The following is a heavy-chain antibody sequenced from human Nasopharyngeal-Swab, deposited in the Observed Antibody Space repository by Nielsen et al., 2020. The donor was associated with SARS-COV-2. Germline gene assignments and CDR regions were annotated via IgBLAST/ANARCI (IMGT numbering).Heavy chain of an antibody. CDR3: ARANRSGIFGVVLKFDY. CDR1: GCSISSISYY. J-gene: IGHJ4*02. V-gene: IGHV4-61*05. D-gene: IGHD3-3*01. CDR2: IYYSGIT. Sequence: SETLSLTFTVSGCSISSISYYWSCILQPPVKGLEWIGYIYYSGITNYNPSLKSRVTISVDTSKNQFSLKLSSVTAADTAVYYCARANRSGIFGVVLKFDYWGQGTLVTVSS.